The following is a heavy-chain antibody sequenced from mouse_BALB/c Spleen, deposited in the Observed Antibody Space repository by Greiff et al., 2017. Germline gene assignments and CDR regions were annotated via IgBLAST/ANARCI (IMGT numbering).Heavy chain of an antibody. D-gene: IGHD2-4*01. Sequence: DVKLVESGPGLVKPSQSLSLTCTVTGYSITRDYAWNWIRQFPGNKLEWMGYISYSGSTSYNPSLKSRISITRDTSKNQFFLQLNSVTTEDTATYYCARYPLDYEYAMDYWGQGTSVTVSS. J-gene: IGHJ4*01. V-gene: IGHV3-2*02. CDR2: ISYSGST. CDR3: ARYPLDYEYAMDY. CDR1: GYSITRDYA.